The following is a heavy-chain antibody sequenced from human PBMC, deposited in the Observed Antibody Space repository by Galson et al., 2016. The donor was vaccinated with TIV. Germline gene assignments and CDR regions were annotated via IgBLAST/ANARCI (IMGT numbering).Heavy chain of an antibody. CDR2: IKQDGSEK. CDR1: GFTFSRYW. V-gene: IGHV3-7*01. D-gene: IGHD6-13*01. J-gene: IGHJ4*02. Sequence: SLRLSCAASGFTFSRYWMSWVRQAPGKGLEWVANIKQDGSEKYYVDSVKGRFTISRDNAKNSLFLQMNSLRAEDRAVYYCARDFPPGYGSSFNDYWGQGTLVTVSS. CDR3: ARDFPPGYGSSFNDY.